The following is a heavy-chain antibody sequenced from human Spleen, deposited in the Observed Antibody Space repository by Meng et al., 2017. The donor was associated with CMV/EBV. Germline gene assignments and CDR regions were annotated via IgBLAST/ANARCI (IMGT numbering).Heavy chain of an antibody. CDR3: AKLKYQFLSHGVLAY. D-gene: IGHD5-24*01. CDR2: ISVNSDKV. CDR1: GFTFDDYA. J-gene: IGHJ4*02. V-gene: IGHV3-9*01. Sequence: SLKISCVASGFTFDDYAMHWVRQAPGKGLEWVSGISVNSDKVGYADSVKGRFTISSDNAKKSLYLQMNSLRPEDTALYFCAKLKYQFLSHGVLAYWGQGMLVTVSS.